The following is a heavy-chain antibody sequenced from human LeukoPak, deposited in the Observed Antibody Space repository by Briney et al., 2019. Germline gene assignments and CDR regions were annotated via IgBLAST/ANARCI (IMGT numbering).Heavy chain of an antibody. Sequence: ASVTVSCTASGYTFTSYAMHWVRQAPGQRLEWMGWINAGNGNTKYSQKFQGRVTITRDTSASTAYMELSSLRSEDTAVYYCAREDPSLGYYDFWSGYPTSYGMDVWGQGTTVTVSS. D-gene: IGHD3-3*01. CDR1: GYTFTSYA. CDR3: AREDPSLGYYDFWSGYPTSYGMDV. CDR2: INAGNGNT. V-gene: IGHV1-3*01. J-gene: IGHJ6*02.